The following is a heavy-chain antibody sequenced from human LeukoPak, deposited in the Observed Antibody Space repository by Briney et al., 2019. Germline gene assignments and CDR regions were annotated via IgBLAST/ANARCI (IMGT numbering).Heavy chain of an antibody. Sequence: GGSLRLSCAASGFTFSNFLMTWVRKASEKGLEWVSVISGSGGSAYYADSVKGRFTISRDNSKNTLYLQMNSLRAEDTAVYYCAKDPRGSRPFEYWGQGTLVTVSS. D-gene: IGHD3-16*01. CDR2: ISGSGGSA. V-gene: IGHV3-23*01. J-gene: IGHJ4*02. CDR1: GFTFSNFL. CDR3: AKDPRGSRPFEY.